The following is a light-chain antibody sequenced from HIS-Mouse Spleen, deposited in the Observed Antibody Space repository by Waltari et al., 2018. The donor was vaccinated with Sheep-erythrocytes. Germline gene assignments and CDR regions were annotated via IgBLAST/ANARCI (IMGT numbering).Light chain of an antibody. Sequence: SYELTQPPSVSVSPGQTARITCSGDALPTKSAYWYQQKSGQAPVLVIYEDSKRPSGIPERFSGSSSGTMATLTISGAQVEDEADYYCYSTDSSGNRDVFGTGTKVTVL. J-gene: IGLJ1*01. CDR3: YSTDSSGNRDV. CDR1: ALPTKS. CDR2: EDS. V-gene: IGLV3-10*01.